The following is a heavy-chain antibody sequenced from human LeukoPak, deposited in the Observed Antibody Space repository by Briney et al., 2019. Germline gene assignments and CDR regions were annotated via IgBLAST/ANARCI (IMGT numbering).Heavy chain of an antibody. CDR2: IYYSGST. D-gene: IGHD3-16*01. V-gene: IGHV4-59*01. Sequence: SVTLSLTCTVSGGSISSYYWSWIRQPPGKGLEWIGYIYYSGSTNYNPSLKSRVTISVDTSKNQFSLKLSSVTAADTAVYYCARRDGELGSAYFDYWGQGTLVTVSS. CDR3: ARRDGELGSAYFDY. CDR1: GGSISSYY. J-gene: IGHJ4*02.